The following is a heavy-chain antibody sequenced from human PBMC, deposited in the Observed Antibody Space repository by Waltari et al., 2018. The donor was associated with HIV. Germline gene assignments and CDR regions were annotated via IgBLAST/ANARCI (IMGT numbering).Heavy chain of an antibody. J-gene: IGHJ6*02. V-gene: IGHV3-7*01. CDR1: GFTFSNYW. D-gene: IGHD5-12*01. CDR2: IKQDGGET. Sequence: EVQLVESGGDLVQPGGSLRLSCADSGFTFSNYWMTWVRQAPGKGLGWVANIKQDGGETYYVDSVKGRFTISRDNAKNSLFLHMNSLRVEDTAVYYCASHRYSGYDRYFYYYYGMDVWGQGTTVTVSS. CDR3: ASHRYSGYDRYFYYYYGMDV.